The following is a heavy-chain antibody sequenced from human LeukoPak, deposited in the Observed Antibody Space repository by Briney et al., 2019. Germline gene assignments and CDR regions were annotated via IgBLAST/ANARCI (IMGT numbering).Heavy chain of an antibody. Sequence: GASVKVSCKASGGTFSSYAISWVRQAPGQGLEWMGRIIPILGIANYAQKFQGRVTMTEDTSTDTAYMELSSLRSEDTAVYYCATMVGDWNSDYWGQGTLVTVSS. J-gene: IGHJ4*02. CDR1: GGTFSSYA. CDR3: ATMVGDWNSDY. CDR2: IIPILGIA. V-gene: IGHV1-69*04. D-gene: IGHD1-7*01.